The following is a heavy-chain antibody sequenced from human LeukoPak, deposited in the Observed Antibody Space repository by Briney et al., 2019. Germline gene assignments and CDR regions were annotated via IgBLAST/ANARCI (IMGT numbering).Heavy chain of an antibody. Sequence: NPSETLSLTCAVYGGSFSGYYWSWIRQPPGKGLEWIGEINHSGSTNYNPSLKSRVTISVDTSKNQFSLKLSSVTAADTAVYYCARGLGASYYDSSGYHLFDYWGQGTLVTVSS. CDR3: ARGLGASYYDSSGYHLFDY. CDR2: INHSGST. D-gene: IGHD3-22*01. CDR1: GGSFSGYY. J-gene: IGHJ4*02. V-gene: IGHV4-34*01.